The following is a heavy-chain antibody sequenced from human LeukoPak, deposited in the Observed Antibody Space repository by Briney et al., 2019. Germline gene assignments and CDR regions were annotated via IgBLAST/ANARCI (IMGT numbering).Heavy chain of an antibody. V-gene: IGHV3-23*01. CDR3: ARGVVVTRGWYFDL. J-gene: IGHJ2*01. CDR1: GFTFSSYA. Sequence: QAGGSLRLSCAASGFTFSSYAMSWVRQAPGKGLEWVSAISGSGGSTYYADSVKGRFTISRDNSKNTLYLQMNSLRAEDTAVYYCARGVVVTRGWYFDLWGRGTLVTVSS. CDR2: ISGSGGST. D-gene: IGHD2-21*02.